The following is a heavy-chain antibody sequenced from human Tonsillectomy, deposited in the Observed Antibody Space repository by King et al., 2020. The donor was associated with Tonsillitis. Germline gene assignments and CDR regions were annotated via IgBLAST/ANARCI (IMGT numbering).Heavy chain of an antibody. Sequence: LQLQESGPGLVKPSETLSLTCTVSGGSISSSSYYWGWIRQPPGKGLEWIGSIYYSGSTYYNPYLKSRVTISVDTSKNQFSLKLTSVTAADTAVYYCARHHGLYGTGSIFVGNAVDIWGIGTVVTVAS. J-gene: IGHJ3*02. D-gene: IGHD3-10*01. CDR3: ARHHGLYGTGSIFVGNAVDI. V-gene: IGHV4-39*07. CDR1: GGSISSSSYY. CDR2: IYYSGST.